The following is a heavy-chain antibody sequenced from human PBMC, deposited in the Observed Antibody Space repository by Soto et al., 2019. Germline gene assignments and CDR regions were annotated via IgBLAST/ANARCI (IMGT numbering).Heavy chain of an antibody. V-gene: IGHV4-39*01. CDR1: GGSISSSSYY. D-gene: IGHD6-13*01. J-gene: IGHJ4*02. CDR2: IYYSGST. Sequence: QLQLQESGPGLVKPLETLSLTCTVSGGSISSSSYYWGWIRQPPGKGLEWIGSIYYSGSTYYNPPLKSRVTISVDTSKNQFSLKLSSVTAADTAVYYCARRQSSSWYGLWGQGTLVTVSS. CDR3: ARRQSSSWYGL.